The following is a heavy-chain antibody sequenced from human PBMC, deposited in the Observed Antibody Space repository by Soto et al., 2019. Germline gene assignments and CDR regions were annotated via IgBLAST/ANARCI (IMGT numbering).Heavy chain of an antibody. Sequence: VGSLRLSCAASGFTFSSYSMNWVRQAPGKGLEWVSYITSSSATIYYADSVRGRFTISRDNAKNSLFLQMNSLRDEDTAVYYCARDLSDCGQRTLVTVSS. CDR3: ARDLSD. CDR2: ITSSSATI. V-gene: IGHV3-48*02. CDR1: GFTFSSYS. J-gene: IGHJ4*02.